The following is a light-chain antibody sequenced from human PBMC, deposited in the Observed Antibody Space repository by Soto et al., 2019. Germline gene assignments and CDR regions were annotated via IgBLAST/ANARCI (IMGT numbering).Light chain of an antibody. V-gene: IGLV2-14*01. CDR1: SSDVGGYNY. CDR3: SSYADSNTPI. J-gene: IGLJ2*01. Sequence: QSVLTQPASVSGSPGQSITISCTGTSSDVGGYNYVSWYQQHPGKAPRLMIYDVSNRPSGVSNRFSGSKSGNTASLTISGLQAEDEADYYCSSYADSNTPIFGGGTKLTVL. CDR2: DVS.